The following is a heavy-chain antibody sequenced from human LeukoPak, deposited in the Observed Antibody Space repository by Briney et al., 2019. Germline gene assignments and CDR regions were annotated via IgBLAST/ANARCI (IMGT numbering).Heavy chain of an antibody. Sequence: PSETLSLTCTASGGSISSYYWSWIRQPPGKGLEWIAYISYSGDITYNPSLKGRVTISIDSSKNQFSLYLRSVTAADTAVYYCARRISTMTQFDYWGQGTLVTVSS. CDR2: ISYSGDI. D-gene: IGHD2-2*01. CDR1: GGSISSYY. J-gene: IGHJ4*02. CDR3: ARRISTMTQFDY. V-gene: IGHV4-59*01.